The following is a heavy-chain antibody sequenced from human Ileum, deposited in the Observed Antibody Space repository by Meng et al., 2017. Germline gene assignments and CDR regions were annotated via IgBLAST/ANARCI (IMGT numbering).Heavy chain of an antibody. J-gene: IGHJ5*02. V-gene: IGHV4-61*01. CDR2: VYNTGNT. Sequence: QVRLQESGPGLARPSETLSPTCTVSGGSVSSANSYWSWIRQTPGKGLEWIGYVYNTGNTNSNPSLRSRLTMSVDTSNSQFSLKLTSVTAADTAVYYCARGGGGGWPSWFDPWGQGTLVTVSS. CDR1: GGSVSSANSY. CDR3: ARGGGGGWPSWFDP. D-gene: IGHD6-19*01.